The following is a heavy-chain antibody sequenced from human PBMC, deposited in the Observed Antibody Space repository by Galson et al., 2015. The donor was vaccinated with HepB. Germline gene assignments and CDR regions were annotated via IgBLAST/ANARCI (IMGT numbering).Heavy chain of an antibody. CDR1: GFTLSDRY. CDR3: ARTRYCSSTSCWYYFDY. Sequence: SLRLSCAASGFTLSDRYMDWVRQAPGKGLEWVGRTRNKANSYTTEYAASVKGRFTISRDDSKNSLYLQMNSLRTEDTAVYYCARTRYCSSTSCWYYFDYWGQGTLVTVSS. D-gene: IGHD2-2*01. J-gene: IGHJ4*02. CDR2: TRNKANSYTT. V-gene: IGHV3-72*01.